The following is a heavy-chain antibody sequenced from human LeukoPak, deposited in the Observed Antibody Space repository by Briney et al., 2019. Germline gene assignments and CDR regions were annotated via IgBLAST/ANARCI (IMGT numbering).Heavy chain of an antibody. V-gene: IGHV5-51*01. J-gene: IGHJ6*02. Sequence: KGGESLKISCKGSGYTFTRYWIGWVRQMPGKGLEWMGIIYCGDSDTRYSPSFQGQVTISGDKSISTAYLQWSSLKASDTAMYYCARSKSYYYNGMDVWGHGTTVTVSS. CDR2: IYCGDSDT. CDR3: ARSKSYYYNGMDV. CDR1: GYTFTRYW. D-gene: IGHD3-3*01.